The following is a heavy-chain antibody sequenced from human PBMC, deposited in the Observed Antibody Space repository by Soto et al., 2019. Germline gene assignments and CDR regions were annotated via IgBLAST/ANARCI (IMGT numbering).Heavy chain of an antibody. CDR1: GFTFSSYG. V-gene: IGHV3-30*18. Sequence: GGSLRLSCAASGFTFSSYGMHWVRQAPGKGLEWVAVISYDGSNKYYADSVKGRFTISRDNSKNTLYLQMNSLRAEDTAVYFCEKGYSGYDYAYWGQGSLVTVSS. D-gene: IGHD5-12*01. CDR2: ISYDGSNK. CDR3: EKGYSGYDYAY. J-gene: IGHJ1*01.